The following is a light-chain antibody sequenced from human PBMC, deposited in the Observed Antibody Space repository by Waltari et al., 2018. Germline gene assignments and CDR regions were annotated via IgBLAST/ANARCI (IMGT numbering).Light chain of an antibody. J-gene: IGLJ3*02. CDR3: ETGGHGTWV. V-gene: IGLV10-54*04. Sequence: QAGLTQPPSVSQGLRQTATLTCTGNSNNVGLQGAAWLLQHEGHPPKLLSYRNNNRPSGISERFSASRSGDTASLTITGLQSEDEADYYCETGGHGTWVFGGGTKLTVL. CDR2: RNN. CDR1: SNNVGLQG.